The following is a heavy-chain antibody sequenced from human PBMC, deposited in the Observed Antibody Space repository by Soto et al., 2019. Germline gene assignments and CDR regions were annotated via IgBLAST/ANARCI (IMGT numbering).Heavy chain of an antibody. CDR2: IYYSGYT. D-gene: IGHD3-16*01. J-gene: IGHJ6*02. Sequence: SETLSLTCTVSGGSISSSSYYWGWIRQPPGKGLEWIGSIYYSGYTYYNPSLKSRVTISVDTSKNQFSLKLSSVTAADTAVYYCARHNGPLYVGYYYDMDGWGQGTTVT. V-gene: IGHV4-39*01. CDR1: GGSISSSSYY. CDR3: ARHNGPLYVGYYYDMDG.